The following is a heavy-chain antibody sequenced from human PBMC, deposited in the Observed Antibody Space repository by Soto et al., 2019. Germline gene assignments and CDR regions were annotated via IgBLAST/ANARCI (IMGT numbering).Heavy chain of an antibody. J-gene: IGHJ3*02. CDR3: TATFDWELSFVPAFDI. D-gene: IGHD3-16*02. Sequence: PGGSLRLSCAASGVTFSNAWMSWVRRAPGKGVEWVGRIKSKTAGGTTDYAAPVKGRFTISRDDSKNTLYLQMNSLKTEDTAVYYCTATFDWELSFVPAFDIWGQGTMVTVSS. CDR2: IKSKTAGGTT. V-gene: IGHV3-15*01. CDR1: GVTFSNAW.